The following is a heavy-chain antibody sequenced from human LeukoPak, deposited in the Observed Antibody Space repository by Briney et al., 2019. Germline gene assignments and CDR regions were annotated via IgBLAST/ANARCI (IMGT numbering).Heavy chain of an antibody. CDR2: INRDGSRT. D-gene: IGHD6-19*01. V-gene: IGHV3-74*01. Sequence: GGSLRLSCAASGFTLSSYCMHGGRHAPGEGLVWVSRINRDGSRTTYADSVEGRFTISRDNAKNTLHLQMNSLRAEDTAVYYCARDVQAGPGYWGQGTLVTVSS. J-gene: IGHJ4*02. CDR3: ARDVQAGPGY. CDR1: GFTLSSYC.